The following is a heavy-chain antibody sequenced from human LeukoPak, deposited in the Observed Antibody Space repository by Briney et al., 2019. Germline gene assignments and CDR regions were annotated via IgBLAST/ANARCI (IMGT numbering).Heavy chain of an antibody. J-gene: IGHJ4*02. D-gene: IGHD5-18*01. V-gene: IGHV1-24*01. CDR1: AYKLAELA. Sequence: GASVRVSCKVSAYKLAELAIHWLRQAPGEGPEWMGGFDRKDAEIVYAQKFQDRVTMTEDTSTDTTYMELSSLTSEDTAVYFCAASFGYRGGCRDKRTRYFFDFWGQGTLVTVSS. CDR2: FDRKDAEI. CDR3: AASFGYRGGCRDKRTRYFFDF.